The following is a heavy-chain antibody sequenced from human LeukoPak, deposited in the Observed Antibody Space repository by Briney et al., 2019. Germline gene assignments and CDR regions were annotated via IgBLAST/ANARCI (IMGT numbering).Heavy chain of an antibody. CDR3: AREDYYYDPEVVRGFDP. Sequence: SETLSLTCTVSGGSISSYYWSWIRQPAGKGLEWTGRICTSGSTNYNPSLNSRVTMSVDTSQNQFSLKLSSVTAADTAVYYCAREDYYYDPEVVRGFDPWGQGTLVTVSS. CDR1: GGSISSYY. CDR2: ICTSGST. J-gene: IGHJ5*02. D-gene: IGHD3-22*01. V-gene: IGHV4-4*07.